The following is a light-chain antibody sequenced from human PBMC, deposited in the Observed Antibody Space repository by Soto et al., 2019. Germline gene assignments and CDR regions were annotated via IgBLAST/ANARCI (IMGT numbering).Light chain of an antibody. V-gene: IGKV3-11*01. Sequence: EIVLTQSPATLSVSPGARATLSCRASQSVSSNLAWYQQKPGQAPRLLIYGASTRATGIPARFSGSGSGTDFTLTISSLEPEDFAVYYCQQRSNWPLTFGGGTKVDIK. CDR3: QQRSNWPLT. CDR2: GAS. J-gene: IGKJ4*01. CDR1: QSVSSN.